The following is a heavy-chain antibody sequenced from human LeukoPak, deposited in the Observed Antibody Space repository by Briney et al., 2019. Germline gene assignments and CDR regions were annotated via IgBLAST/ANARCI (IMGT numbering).Heavy chain of an antibody. Sequence: MSGGSLRLSCAASGFTFSNAWMSWVRQAPGKGLEWVCRIKSKTDGGTTAYAATVKGRFTISRDDSKNTLYMQMNSLKTEDTAVYYCTTVSVGSWGQGTLVTVSS. J-gene: IGHJ4*02. CDR2: IKSKTDGGTT. CDR3: TTVSVGS. V-gene: IGHV3-15*01. D-gene: IGHD3-16*02. CDR1: GFTFSNAW.